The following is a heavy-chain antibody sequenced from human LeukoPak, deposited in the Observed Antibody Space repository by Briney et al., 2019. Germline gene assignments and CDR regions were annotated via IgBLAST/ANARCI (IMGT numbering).Heavy chain of an antibody. V-gene: IGHV4-59*08. CDR1: GGSVSGYY. D-gene: IGHD1-26*01. CDR2: IYSSGST. Sequence: PSETLSLTCTVSGGSVSGYYWSWIRQPPGMGLEWIGYIYSSGSTDCNPSLKSRVTISVDTSKNQFSLKLTSVTAADTAVYYCARHRGGRFSESYCDYWGQGTLVTVSS. J-gene: IGHJ4*02. CDR3: ARHRGGRFSESYCDY.